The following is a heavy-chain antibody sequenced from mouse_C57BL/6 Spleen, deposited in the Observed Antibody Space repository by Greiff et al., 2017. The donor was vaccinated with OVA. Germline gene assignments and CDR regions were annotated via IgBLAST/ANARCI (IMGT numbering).Heavy chain of an antibody. Sequence: QVQLKESGAELVKPGASVKISCKASGYAFSSYWMNWVKQRPGKGLEWIGQIYPGDGDTNYNGKFKGKATLTADKSSSTAYMQLSSLTSEDSAVYFCARSGDYYGPFAYWGQGTLVTVSA. CDR3: ARSGDYYGPFAY. CDR1: GYAFSSYW. CDR2: IYPGDGDT. V-gene: IGHV1-80*01. J-gene: IGHJ3*01. D-gene: IGHD1-1*01.